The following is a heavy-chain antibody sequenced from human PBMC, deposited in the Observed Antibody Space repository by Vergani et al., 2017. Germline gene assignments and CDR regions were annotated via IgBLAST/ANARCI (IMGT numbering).Heavy chain of an antibody. CDR2: IKQDGSEK. J-gene: IGHJ4*02. Sequence: EVQLVESGGGLVQPGGSLRLSCAASGFTFSSYWMSWVRQAPGKGLEWVANIKQDGSEKYYVDSVKGRFTISRDNAKNTLYLQMNSLRAEDTAVYYCAGMVYPGRYFDYWGQGTLVTVSS. D-gene: IGHD2-8*01. CDR3: AGMVYPGRYFDY. CDR1: GFTFSSYW. V-gene: IGHV3-7*03.